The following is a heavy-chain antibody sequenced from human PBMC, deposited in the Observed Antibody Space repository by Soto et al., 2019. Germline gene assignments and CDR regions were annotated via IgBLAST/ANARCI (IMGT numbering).Heavy chain of an antibody. CDR1: GFTVSSYY. CDR3: AREGVARTFDY. CDR2: IYSGGST. J-gene: IGHJ4*02. V-gene: IGHV3-53*01. D-gene: IGHD3-10*01. Sequence: EVQLVESGGGLIQPGGSLRLSCAASGFTVSSYYMSWVRQAPGKGLEWVSVIYSGGSTYYADSVKGRFTISRDNTKNTLYLQMDSLRAEDTAVYYCAREGVARTFDYWGQGTLVTVSS.